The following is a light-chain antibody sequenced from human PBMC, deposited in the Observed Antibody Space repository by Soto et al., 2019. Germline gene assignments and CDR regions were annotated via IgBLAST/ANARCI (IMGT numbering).Light chain of an antibody. J-gene: IGLJ1*01. CDR3: GTWDSSLSAGNSV. CDR1: SSKIGDNY. Sequence: QSVGTQPPSVSAGPGQKVTISCFGSSSKIGDNYVSWYQQLPGTAPKLLIYDNNKRPSGIPDRFSGSKSGTSATLGITGLQTGDEADYYCGTWDSSLSAGNSVFATGTKVTVL. V-gene: IGLV1-51*01. CDR2: DNN.